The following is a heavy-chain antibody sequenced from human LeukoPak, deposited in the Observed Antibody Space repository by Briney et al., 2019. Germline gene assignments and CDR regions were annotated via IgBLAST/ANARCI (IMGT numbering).Heavy chain of an antibody. CDR2: ISWNSGSI. V-gene: IGHV3-9*01. J-gene: IGHJ4*02. CDR1: GFTFDDYA. Sequence: PGGSLRLSCAASGFTFDDYAMPWVRQAPGKGLEWVSGISWNSGSIGYADSVKGRFTISRDNAKNSLYLQMNSLRAEDTALYYCAKGRTHYYDSSGYFDYWGQGTLVTVSS. D-gene: IGHD3-22*01. CDR3: AKGRTHYYDSSGYFDY.